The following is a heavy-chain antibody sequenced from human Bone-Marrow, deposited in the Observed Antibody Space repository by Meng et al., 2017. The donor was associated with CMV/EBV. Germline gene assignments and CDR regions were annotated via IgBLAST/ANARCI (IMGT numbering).Heavy chain of an antibody. V-gene: IGHV3-11*01. CDR1: GFTFSDYY. D-gene: IGHD6-13*01. J-gene: IGHJ4*02. Sequence: ASGFTFSDYYMSWIRQAPGKGLEWVSYISSSGSTIYYADSVKGRFTISRDNAKNSLYLQMNSLRAEDTAVYYCARDLAAAGTFPGDYWGQGTLVTVSS. CDR3: ARDLAAAGTFPGDY. CDR2: ISSSGSTI.